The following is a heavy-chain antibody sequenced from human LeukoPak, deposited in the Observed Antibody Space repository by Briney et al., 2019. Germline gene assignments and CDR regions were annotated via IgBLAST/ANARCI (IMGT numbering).Heavy chain of an antibody. CDR3: ARDSSGAKHYDILTGTS. CDR1: GFTFSDYY. V-gene: IGHV3-11*01. Sequence: GGSLRLSCAASGFTFSDYYMSWIRQAPGKGPEWVSYISSSGSTIYYADSVKGRFTISRDNAKNSLYLQMNSLRAEDTAVCYCARDSSGAKHYDILTGTSWGQGTLVTVSS. D-gene: IGHD3-9*01. J-gene: IGHJ5*02. CDR2: ISSSGSTI.